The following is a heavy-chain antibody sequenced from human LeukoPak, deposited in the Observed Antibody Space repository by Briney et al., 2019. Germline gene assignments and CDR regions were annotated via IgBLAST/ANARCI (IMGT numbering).Heavy chain of an antibody. J-gene: IGHJ4*02. CDR2: ISGSGGST. CDR3: VPFYGDYSGEGDYFDY. D-gene: IGHD4-17*01. CDR1: GFTFSSYA. V-gene: IGHV3-23*01. Sequence: PGGSLRLSCAASGFTFSSYAMSWVRQAPGKGLEWVSAISGSGGSTYYADSVKGRFTISRDNSKNTLYLQMNSLRAEDTAVYYCVPFYGDYSGEGDYFDYWGQGTLVTVSS.